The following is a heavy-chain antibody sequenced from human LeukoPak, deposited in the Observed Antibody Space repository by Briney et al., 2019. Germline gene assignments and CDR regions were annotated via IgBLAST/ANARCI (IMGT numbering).Heavy chain of an antibody. CDR2: IWYDGSNK. J-gene: IGHJ4*02. V-gene: IGHV3-33*01. D-gene: IGHD3-3*01. CDR3: ARDRSTLLRFLEWLFDY. CDR1: GFTFSSYG. Sequence: PGGSLRLSCAASGFTFSSYGMHWVRQAPGKGLEWVAVIWYDGSNKYYADSVKGRFTISRDNSKNTLYLQMNSLRAEDTAVYYCARDRSTLLRFLEWLFDYWGQGTLVTVSS.